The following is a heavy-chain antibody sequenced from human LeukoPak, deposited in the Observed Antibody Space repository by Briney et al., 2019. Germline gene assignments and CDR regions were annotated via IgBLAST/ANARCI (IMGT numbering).Heavy chain of an antibody. CDR3: AKSPEWELRSDWYFDL. CDR1: GFTFDDYA. J-gene: IGHJ2*01. V-gene: IGHV3-9*03. Sequence: GRSLRLSCAASGFTFDDYAMHWVRQAPGKGLEWVSGISWNSGSIGYAESVKGRFTISRDNAKNSLYLQMNSLRAEDMALYYCAKSPEWELRSDWYFDLWGRGTLVTVSS. CDR2: ISWNSGSI. D-gene: IGHD1-26*01.